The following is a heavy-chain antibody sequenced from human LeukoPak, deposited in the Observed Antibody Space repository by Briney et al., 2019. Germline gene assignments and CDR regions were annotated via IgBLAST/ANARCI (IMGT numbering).Heavy chain of an antibody. Sequence: GASVKVSCKASGYTFTGYYMHWVRQAPGQGLGWMGWNNPNSGGTNYAQKFQGRVTMTRDTSISTAYMELSRLRSDDTAVYYCARFLGYGSGRRASSTDYWGQGTLVTVSS. CDR1: GYTFTGYY. CDR2: NNPNSGGT. D-gene: IGHD3-10*01. CDR3: ARFLGYGSGRRASSTDY. J-gene: IGHJ4*02. V-gene: IGHV1-2*02.